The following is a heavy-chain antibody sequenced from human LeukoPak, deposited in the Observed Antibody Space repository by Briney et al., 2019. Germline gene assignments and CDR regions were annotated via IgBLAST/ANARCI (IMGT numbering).Heavy chain of an antibody. CDR1: GYTFTSYD. CDR3: ARSGEYYYDSSGYLEDY. J-gene: IGHJ4*02. D-gene: IGHD3-22*01. CDR2: MNPNSGNT. Sequence: ASVKVSCKASGYTFTSYDINWVRQATGQGLEWMGWMNPNSGNTGYAQKFQGRVTMTRNTSISTAYMELSSLRSGDTAVYYCARSGEYYYDSSGYLEDYWGQGTLVTVSS. V-gene: IGHV1-8*01.